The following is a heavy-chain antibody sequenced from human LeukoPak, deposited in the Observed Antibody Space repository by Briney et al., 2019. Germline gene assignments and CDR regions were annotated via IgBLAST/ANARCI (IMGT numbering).Heavy chain of an antibody. CDR3: ATSSSWLAYFDY. CDR2: INPSGGST. CDR1: GYTFTSYY. J-gene: IGHJ4*02. D-gene: IGHD6-13*01. V-gene: IGHV1-46*01. Sequence: ASVKVSCKASGYTFTSYYMHWVRQAPGQGLEWMGIINPSGGSTSYAQKFQGRVTITRDMSTSTAYMELSSLRSEDTAVYYCATSSSWLAYFDYWGQGTLVTVSS.